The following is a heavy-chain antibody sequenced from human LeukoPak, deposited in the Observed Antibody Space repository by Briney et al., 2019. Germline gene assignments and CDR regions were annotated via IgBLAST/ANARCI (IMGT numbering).Heavy chain of an antibody. V-gene: IGHV4-31*03. D-gene: IGHD3/OR15-3a*01. CDR2: IYYSGST. CDR3: ARRTGASFDY. Sequence: SETLSLTCTVSGGSISSGGSYWSWIRQHPGKGLEWIGYIYYSGSTYYSPSIKSRTTISVDTSKNQFSLKLSSVTAADTAVYYCARRTGASFDYWGQGTLVTVSS. CDR1: GGSISSGGSY. J-gene: IGHJ4*02.